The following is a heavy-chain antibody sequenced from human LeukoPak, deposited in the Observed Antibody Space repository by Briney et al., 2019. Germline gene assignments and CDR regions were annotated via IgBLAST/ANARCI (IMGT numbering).Heavy chain of an antibody. V-gene: IGHV3-21*01. CDR3: AGTYYYDSSGYYFSWFDP. J-gene: IGHJ5*02. CDR2: ISSSSSYI. Sequence: GGSLRLSCAASGFTFSSYSMNWVRQAPGKGLEWVSSISSSSSYIYYADSVKGRFTISRDNAKNSLYLQVNSLRAEDTAVYYCAGTYYYDSSGYYFSWFDPWGQGTLATVSS. D-gene: IGHD3-22*01. CDR1: GFTFSSYS.